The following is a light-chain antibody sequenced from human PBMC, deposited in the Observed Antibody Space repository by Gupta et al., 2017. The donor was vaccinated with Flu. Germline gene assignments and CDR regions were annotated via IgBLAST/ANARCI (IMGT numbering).Light chain of an antibody. CDR1: QSISSW. J-gene: IGKJ1*01. CDR3: QQYASYPWT. CDR2: KAS. Sequence: DIQMTQSPSTLSASVGDQVPITCRASQSISSWLAWYLQKPGKAPKLLIYKASTLESGVPSRFSGSGSGTDFTLTISSLQPDDFATYYCQQYASYPWTFGQGTKVEIK. V-gene: IGKV1-5*03.